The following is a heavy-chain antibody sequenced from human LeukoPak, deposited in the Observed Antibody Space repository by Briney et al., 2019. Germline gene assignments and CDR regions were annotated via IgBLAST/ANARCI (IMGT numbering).Heavy chain of an antibody. V-gene: IGHV3-7*01. CDR3: AKDKGPYCSSTSCSVYYFDY. D-gene: IGHD2-2*01. CDR1: GFTFSSYW. J-gene: IGHJ4*02. CDR2: IKQDGSEK. Sequence: GGSLRLSCAASGFTFSSYWMSWVRQAPGKGLEWVANIKQDGSEKYYVDSVKGRFTISRDNAKNTLYLQMNSLRAEDTAVYYCAKDKGPYCSSTSCSVYYFDYWGQGTLVTVSS.